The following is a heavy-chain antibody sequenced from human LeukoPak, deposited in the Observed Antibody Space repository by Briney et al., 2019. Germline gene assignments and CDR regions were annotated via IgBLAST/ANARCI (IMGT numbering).Heavy chain of an antibody. CDR3: ARDHGVVAAYPDYYYMDV. V-gene: IGHV1-8*01. Sequence: ASVKVSCKASGYTFTSYDINWVRQATGQGLEWMGWMNPNSGNTGYAQKIQGRVTMTRNTSISTAYMELSSLRSEDTAVYYCARDHGVVAAYPDYYYMDVWGKGTTVTVSS. CDR2: MNPNSGNT. CDR1: GYTFTSYD. J-gene: IGHJ6*03. D-gene: IGHD2-15*01.